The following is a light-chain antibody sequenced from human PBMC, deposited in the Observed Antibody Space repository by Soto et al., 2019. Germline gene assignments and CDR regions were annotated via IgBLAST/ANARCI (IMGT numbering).Light chain of an antibody. CDR1: QDISNY. V-gene: IGKV1-33*01. CDR2: DAS. J-gene: IGKJ4*01. CDR3: QQYDNPNLTVT. Sequence: DIQMTQSPSSLSASVGDRVTITCQASQDISNYLSWYQQKLGKAPKLLIYDASNLETGVPSRFSGSGSVTDFTFTISSLQPEDIATYYCQQYDNPNLTVTFGGGTKVEIK.